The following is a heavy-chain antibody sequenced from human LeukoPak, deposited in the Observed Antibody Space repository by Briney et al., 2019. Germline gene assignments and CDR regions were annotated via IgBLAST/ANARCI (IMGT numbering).Heavy chain of an antibody. CDR2: IYSGGST. CDR1: GFPVSSNY. Sequence: GSLRLSCAASGFPVSSNYMSWVRPAPGKGLEWVSVIYSGGSTYYADSGKGRFTISRDNCKNTLYRQMSSLRAEDTAVYYCARGPYSSRSSGFDYWGQGTLVTVSS. V-gene: IGHV3-66*02. J-gene: IGHJ4*02. D-gene: IGHD6-13*01. CDR3: ARGPYSSRSSGFDY.